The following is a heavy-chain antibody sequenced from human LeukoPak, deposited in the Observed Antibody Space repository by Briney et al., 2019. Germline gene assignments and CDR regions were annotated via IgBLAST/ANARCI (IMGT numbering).Heavy chain of an antibody. Sequence: PGGSLRLSCAASGFNFSTYGMGWVRQAPGKGLEWVSLVSGSGGSTCYGDSVKGRFTISRDNSKNTLYLQMNSLRAEDTAVYYCARVGDSSGYYPYYFDYWGQGTLVTVSS. CDR1: GFNFSTYG. V-gene: IGHV3-23*01. CDR2: VSGSGGST. D-gene: IGHD3-22*01. J-gene: IGHJ4*02. CDR3: ARVGDSSGYYPYYFDY.